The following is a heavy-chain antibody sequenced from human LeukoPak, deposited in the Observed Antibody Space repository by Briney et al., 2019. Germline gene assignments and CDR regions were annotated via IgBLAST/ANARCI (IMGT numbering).Heavy chain of an antibody. J-gene: IGHJ5*02. V-gene: IGHV3-64D*06. Sequence: GGSLRLSCSASGFTFSSYAMHWVRQAPGKGLEYVSAISSNGGSTYYADSVKGRFTISRDNSKNTLYLQMSSLRAEDTAVYYCVKDGNYGSGSYETRFDPWGQGTLVTVSS. CDR3: VKDGNYGSGSYETRFDP. D-gene: IGHD3-10*01. CDR1: GFTFSSYA. CDR2: ISSNGGST.